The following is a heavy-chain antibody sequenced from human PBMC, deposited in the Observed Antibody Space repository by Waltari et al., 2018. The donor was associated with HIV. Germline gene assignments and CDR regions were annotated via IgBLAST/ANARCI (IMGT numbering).Heavy chain of an antibody. Sequence: QVQLEESGGGVVQSGRSLRLTCVASGFNFSTFGMHWVRQAPGKGLEWVAVRSYDGHNKQYADSLKGRFTISRDNSNSTLFLQMSSLRPDDTAVYYCAKDLVTRGFFYFYGMHVWGQGTTVTVSS. V-gene: IGHV3-30*18. D-gene: IGHD3-10*01. CDR3: AKDLVTRGFFYFYGMHV. CDR2: RSYDGHNK. CDR1: GFNFSTFG. J-gene: IGHJ6*02.